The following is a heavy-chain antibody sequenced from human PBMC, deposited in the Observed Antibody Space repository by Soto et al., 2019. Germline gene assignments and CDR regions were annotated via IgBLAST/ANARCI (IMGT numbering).Heavy chain of an antibody. J-gene: IGHJ6*01. D-gene: IGHD3-10*01. CDR2: ISYDGSNK. V-gene: IGHV3-30-3*01. Sequence: PVGSLRLSCAASVFTFSSYAMHCVRHSPGKWLEWVAVISYDGSNKYYADSVKGRFTISRDNSKNTLYLQMNSLRAEDTAVYYCARDRFGELFYYYYHYGMDVWGQGTTVNVSS. CDR1: VFTFSSYA. CDR3: ARDRFGELFYYYYHYGMDV.